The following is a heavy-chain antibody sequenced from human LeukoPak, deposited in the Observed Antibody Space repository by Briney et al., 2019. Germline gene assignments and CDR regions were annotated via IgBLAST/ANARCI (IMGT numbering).Heavy chain of an antibody. V-gene: IGHV4-59*01. J-gene: IGHJ5*02. Sequence: SETLSLTCPVSGGSISSYYWSWIRQPPGKGLAWIGYIYYSGSTNYNPSLKSRVTISVDTSKNQFSLKLSSVTAADTAVYYCARWAYGDYSRGRWFDPWGQGTLVTVSS. CDR3: ARWAYGDYSRGRWFDP. CDR1: GGSISSYY. D-gene: IGHD4-17*01. CDR2: IYYSGST.